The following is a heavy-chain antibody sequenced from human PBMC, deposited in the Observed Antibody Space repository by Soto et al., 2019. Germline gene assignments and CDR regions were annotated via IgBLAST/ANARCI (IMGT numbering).Heavy chain of an antibody. Sequence: PSETLSLTCTVSGGSISSSGYYWGWIRQPPGKGLEWIATIYYSGSTYYNPSLRSRVTISVDTSKNHFSLKLSSVTAADTALYYCARYYADGHGYYFDYWGQGTLVTVSS. D-gene: IGHD4-17*01. CDR3: ARYYADGHGYYFDY. V-gene: IGHV4-39*02. J-gene: IGHJ4*02. CDR1: GGSISSSGYY. CDR2: IYYSGST.